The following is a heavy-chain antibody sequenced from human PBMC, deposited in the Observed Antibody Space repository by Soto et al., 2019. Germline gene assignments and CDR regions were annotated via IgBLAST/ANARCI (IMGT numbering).Heavy chain of an antibody. CDR3: ARVPIVVVTATYFQH. D-gene: IGHD2-21*02. Sequence: PSDCLWKTGTVGESAVRGGSCYWSWIRQPPGKGLEWIGYIYYSGSTNYNPSLKSRVTISVDTSKNQFSLKLSSVTAADTAVYYCARVPIVVVTATYFQHWGQGTLVTVSS. J-gene: IGHJ1*01. CDR2: IYYSGST. CDR1: ESAVRGGSCY. V-gene: IGHV4-61*01.